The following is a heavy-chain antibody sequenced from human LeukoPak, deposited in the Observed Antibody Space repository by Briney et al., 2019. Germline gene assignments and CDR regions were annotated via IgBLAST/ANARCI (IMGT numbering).Heavy chain of an antibody. J-gene: IGHJ5*02. V-gene: IGHV4-39*01. CDR3: ARVHSSGWYDTKYNWFDP. CDR1: GGSISTSSYF. Sequence: SETLSLTCTVSGGSISTSSYFWDWIRQPPGKGLEWIGTVFYSGSTSYNPSLKSRVTISVDTSKNQFSLKLSSVTAADTAVYYCARVHSSGWYDTKYNWFDPWGQGTLVTVSS. D-gene: IGHD6-19*01. CDR2: VFYSGST.